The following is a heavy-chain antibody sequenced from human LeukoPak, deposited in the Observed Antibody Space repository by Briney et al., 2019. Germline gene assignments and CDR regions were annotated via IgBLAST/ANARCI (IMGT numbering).Heavy chain of an antibody. CDR2: INPNSGGT. J-gene: IGHJ5*02. CDR3: ARGRSSSWYNWFDP. CDR1: GYTFTDYY. D-gene: IGHD6-13*01. Sequence: ASVKVSCKASGYTFTDYYINWVRQAPGRGLEWMGWINPNSGGTNYALKFQGRVTMTRDTSIRTAYMELSRLRSDDTAVYYCARGRSSSWYNWFDPWGQGTLVTVSS. V-gene: IGHV1-2*02.